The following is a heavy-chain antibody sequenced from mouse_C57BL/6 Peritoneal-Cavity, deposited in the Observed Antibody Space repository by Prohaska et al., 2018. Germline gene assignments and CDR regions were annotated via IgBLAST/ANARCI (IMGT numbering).Heavy chain of an antibody. V-gene: IGHV14-2*01. CDR1: DYS. D-gene: IGHD1-1*01. J-gene: IGHJ2*01. CDR3: ARWLITTVVATYY. Sequence: DYSMHWVKQRTEQVLEWIGRIDPEDGETKYAPKFQGKATITADTSSNTAYLQLSSLTSEDTAVYYCARWLITTVVATYYWGQGTTLTVSS. CDR2: IDPEDGET.